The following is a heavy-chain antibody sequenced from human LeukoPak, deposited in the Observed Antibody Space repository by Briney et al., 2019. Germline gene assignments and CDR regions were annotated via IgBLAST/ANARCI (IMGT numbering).Heavy chain of an antibody. CDR1: GGTFSSYA. Sequence: SVKVSCKASGGTFSSYAISWVRQAPGQGLEWMGGIIPIFGTANYAQKFQGRVTITADESTSTAYMELSSLRSEDTAVYYCARYYYDSSGYSGPDYWGQGTLVTVSS. CDR2: IIPIFGTA. CDR3: ARYYYDSSGYSGPDY. D-gene: IGHD3-22*01. J-gene: IGHJ4*02. V-gene: IGHV1-69*13.